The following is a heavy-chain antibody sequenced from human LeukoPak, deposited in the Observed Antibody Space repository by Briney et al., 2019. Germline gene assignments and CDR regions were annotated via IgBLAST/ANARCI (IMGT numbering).Heavy chain of an antibody. CDR1: GFTFSSYA. Sequence: GRSLRLSCAASGFTFSSYAMHWVRQAPGKGLEWVAVISYDGSNKYYADSVKGRFTISRDNSKNTLYLQMNSLRAEDTAVYYCARASYSGSYYYRLSSDAFDIWGQGTMVTVSS. J-gene: IGHJ3*02. D-gene: IGHD1-26*01. CDR3: ARASYSGSYYYRLSSDAFDI. CDR2: ISYDGSNK. V-gene: IGHV3-30*04.